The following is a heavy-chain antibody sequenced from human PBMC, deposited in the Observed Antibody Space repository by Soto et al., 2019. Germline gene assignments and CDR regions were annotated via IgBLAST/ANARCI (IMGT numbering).Heavy chain of an antibody. CDR3: ARQIYDSDTGPNFQYYFDS. CDR2: IYPGDSHT. Sequence: GESLKISCKGSGYSFTSYWIGWVRQMPGKGLEWMGSIYPGDSHTRYSPSFRGHVTISATKSITTVYLQWSSLRASDTAMYYCARQIYDSDTGPNFQYYFDSWGQGTPVTVSS. J-gene: IGHJ4*02. V-gene: IGHV5-51*01. CDR1: GYSFTSYW. D-gene: IGHD3-22*01.